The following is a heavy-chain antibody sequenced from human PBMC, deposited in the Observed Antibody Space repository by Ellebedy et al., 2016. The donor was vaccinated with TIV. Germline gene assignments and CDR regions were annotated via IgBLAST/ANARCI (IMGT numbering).Heavy chain of an antibody. V-gene: IGHV3-23*01. J-gene: IGHJ4*02. CDR3: AKRDYQLLGFDY. Sequence: GESLKISXAASGFTFSSYAMSWVRQAPGKGLEWVSAISGSGGSTYYADSVKGRFTISRDNSKNTLYLQMNSLRAEDTAVYYCAKRDYQLLGFDYWGQGTLVTVSS. D-gene: IGHD2-2*01. CDR1: GFTFSSYA. CDR2: ISGSGGST.